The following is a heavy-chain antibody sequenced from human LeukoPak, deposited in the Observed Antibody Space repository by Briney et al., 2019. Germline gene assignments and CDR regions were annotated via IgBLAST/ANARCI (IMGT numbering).Heavy chain of an antibody. CDR2: IIPIFGTA. J-gene: IGHJ6*02. CDR1: GGTFSSYA. Sequence: SVKVSCKASGGTFSSYAISWVRQAPGQGLEWMGGIIPIFGTANYAQKFQGRVTITADESMSTAYMELSSLRSEDTAVYYCARATVTTTSGESGYYGMDVWGQGTTVTVSS. V-gene: IGHV1-69*13. CDR3: ARATVTTTSGESGYYGMDV. D-gene: IGHD4-17*01.